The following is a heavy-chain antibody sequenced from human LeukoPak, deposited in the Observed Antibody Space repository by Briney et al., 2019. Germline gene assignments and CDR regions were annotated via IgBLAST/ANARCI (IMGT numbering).Heavy chain of an antibody. CDR3: ARASGDFGFFDI. D-gene: IGHD4-17*01. CDR2: IYYSGST. J-gene: IGHJ3*02. Sequence: PSETLSLTCTVSGGSISSHYWSWIRQPPGKGLEWIGCIYYSGSTNYNPSLKSRVTISVDTSKNQFSLKLSSVTAADTAVYYCARASGDFGFFDIWGQGTMVTVSS. CDR1: GGSISSHY. V-gene: IGHV4-59*08.